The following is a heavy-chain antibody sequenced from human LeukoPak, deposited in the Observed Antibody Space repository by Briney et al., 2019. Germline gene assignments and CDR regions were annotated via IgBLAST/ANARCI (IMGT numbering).Heavy chain of an antibody. J-gene: IGHJ4*02. Sequence: SETLSLTCTVSGGSISSSSYYWGWIRQPPGKGLEWIGSIYYSGSTYYNPSLKSRVTISVDTSKNQFSLKLSPVTAADTAVYFCARAYCSGGSCFSRGNFDYWGQGTLVTVSS. CDR2: IYYSGST. CDR3: ARAYCSGGSCFSRGNFDY. CDR1: GGSISSSSYY. V-gene: IGHV4-39*07. D-gene: IGHD2-15*01.